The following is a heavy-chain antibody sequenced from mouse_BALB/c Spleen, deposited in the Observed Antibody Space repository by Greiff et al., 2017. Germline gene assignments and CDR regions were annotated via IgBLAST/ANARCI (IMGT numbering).Heavy chain of an antibody. Sequence: VKLMESGPGLVAPSQSLSITCTVSGFSLTSYGVHWVRQPPGKGLEWLGVIWAGGSTNYNSALMSRLSISKDNSKSQVFLKMNSLQTDDTAMYYCARGGYYGSFPYYAMDYWGQGTSVTVSS. CDR2: IWAGGST. D-gene: IGHD1-1*01. CDR1: GFSLTSYG. J-gene: IGHJ4*01. CDR3: ARGGYYGSFPYYAMDY. V-gene: IGHV2-9*02.